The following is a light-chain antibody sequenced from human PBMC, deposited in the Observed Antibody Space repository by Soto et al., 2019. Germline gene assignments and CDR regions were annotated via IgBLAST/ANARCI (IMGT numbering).Light chain of an antibody. J-gene: IGLJ1*01. CDR2: EVS. CDR1: SSDVGGYNY. Sequence: QSVLTQPASVSGSPGQSITISCTGTSSDVGGYNYVSWYQQHPGKAPKVMIYEVSNRPSGVSNRFSGSKSGNTASLTISGLQAEDEAEYYCSSYRSIGSLVFGTGTKLTVL. V-gene: IGLV2-14*01. CDR3: SSYRSIGSLV.